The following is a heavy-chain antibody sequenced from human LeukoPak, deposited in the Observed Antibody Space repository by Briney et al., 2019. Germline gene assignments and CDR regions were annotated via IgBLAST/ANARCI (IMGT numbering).Heavy chain of an antibody. J-gene: IGHJ5*02. CDR1: GYTFTGYY. Sequence: ASVKVSCKASGYTFTGYYMYWVRQAPGQGLEWMGWINPNSGGTNYAQKFEGRVSMTRDKSISTAYMELSRLRSDDTAVYYCAREVPSITMIVVENWFDPWGQGTLVTVSS. CDR2: INPNSGGT. CDR3: AREVPSITMIVVENWFDP. D-gene: IGHD3-22*01. V-gene: IGHV1-2*02.